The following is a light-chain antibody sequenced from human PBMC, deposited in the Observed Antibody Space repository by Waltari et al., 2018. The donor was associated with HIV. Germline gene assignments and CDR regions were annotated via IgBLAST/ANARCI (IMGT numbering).Light chain of an antibody. CDR2: DDT. CDR1: HIGSNS. Sequence: SYVLTQPPSVSVAPGQTARITCGGNHIGSNSVHYYQQKPGQAPVLVVYDDTARPSGIPERFSGSNSGNTATLTISRVEAGDEADYYCQVWDSSSNHAVFGGGTKLTVL. J-gene: IGLJ3*02. V-gene: IGLV3-21*02. CDR3: QVWDSSSNHAV.